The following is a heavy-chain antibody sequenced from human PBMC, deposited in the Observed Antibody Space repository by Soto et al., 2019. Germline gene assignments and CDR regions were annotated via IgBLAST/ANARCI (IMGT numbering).Heavy chain of an antibody. Sequence: QITLKESGPTLVKPTQTLTLTCTFSGISLSTSGVGVGWIRPPPGKALEWLALMYWDHDKRYSPSLNRRLTITKDTTKNQVFLTMTSLDPVYTATYYCADSKSTSGGESEYYYGMDVWSQVTTVTVSS. CDR2: MYWDHDK. CDR1: GISLSTSGVG. J-gene: IGHJ6*02. D-gene: IGHD2-2*01. CDR3: ADSKSTSGGESEYYYGMDV. V-gene: IGHV2-5*02.